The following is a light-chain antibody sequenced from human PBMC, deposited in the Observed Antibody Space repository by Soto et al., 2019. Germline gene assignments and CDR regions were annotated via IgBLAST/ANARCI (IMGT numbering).Light chain of an antibody. CDR3: QQYNRYAVT. J-gene: IGKJ1*01. CDR1: QSISSY. CDR2: KAS. Sequence: DIQMTQSPSSLSASVGYRFTITCRASQSISSYLNWYQQKPGKAPKLLIYKASTLKSGVPSRFSASGSGTEFALTISGLQPDDFAVYYCQQYNRYAVTFGQGTKVDIK. V-gene: IGKV1-5*03.